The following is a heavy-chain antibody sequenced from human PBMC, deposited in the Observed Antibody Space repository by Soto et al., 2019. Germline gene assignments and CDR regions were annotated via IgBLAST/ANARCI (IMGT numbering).Heavy chain of an antibody. CDR3: ARSPTFGGFDI. D-gene: IGHD3-16*01. V-gene: IGHV1-3*01. Sequence: PSVKVSCKASGYTFTSYAMHWVRQAPGQRLEWMGWINAGNGNTKYSQKFQGRVTITRDTSASTAYMELSSLRSEDTAVYYCARSPTFGGFDIWGQGTMVTVSS. J-gene: IGHJ3*02. CDR1: GYTFTSYA. CDR2: INAGNGNT.